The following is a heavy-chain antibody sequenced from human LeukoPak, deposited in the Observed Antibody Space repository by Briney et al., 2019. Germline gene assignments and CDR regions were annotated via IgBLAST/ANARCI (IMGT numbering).Heavy chain of an antibody. D-gene: IGHD4-17*01. CDR2: ISSTSSYI. J-gene: IGHJ4*02. CDR1: GFTFSTYS. V-gene: IGHV3-21*01. CDR3: AREPTGDY. Sequence: GGSLRLSCAASGFTFSTYSMIWVRQAPGKGLEWVSSISSTSSYIYYADSVKGRFTISRDNAKNSLYLQMNSLRAEDTAVYYCAREPTGDYWGQGTLVTVSS.